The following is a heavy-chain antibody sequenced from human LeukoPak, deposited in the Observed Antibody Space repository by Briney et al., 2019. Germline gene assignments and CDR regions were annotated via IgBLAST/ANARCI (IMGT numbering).Heavy chain of an antibody. J-gene: IGHJ6*03. CDR2: IRSKAYGGTT. CDR3: TRESYDLYIRRYYYYYMDV. Sequence: PGGSLRLSCTASGFTFGDYAMSWVRQAPGKGLEWVGFIRSKAYGGTTEYAASVKGRFTISRDDSKSIAYLQMNSLKTEDTAVYYCTRESYDLYIRRYYYYYMDVWGKGTTVTVSS. D-gene: IGHD3-3*01. V-gene: IGHV3-49*04. CDR1: GFTFGDYA.